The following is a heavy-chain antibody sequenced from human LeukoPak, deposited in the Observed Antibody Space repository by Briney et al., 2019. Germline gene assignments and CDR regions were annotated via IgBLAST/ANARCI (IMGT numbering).Heavy chain of an antibody. D-gene: IGHD4-17*01. CDR3: ATSPAGGDYLNY. V-gene: IGHV1-69*05. J-gene: IGHJ4*02. Sequence: SVKVSCKASGGTFSSYAISWVRQAPGQGLEWMGGIIPIFGTANYAQKFQDRVTITRDRSMSTAYMELSSLRSEDIAMYYCATSPAGGDYLNYWGQGTLVTVSS. CDR1: GGTFSSYA. CDR2: IIPIFGTA.